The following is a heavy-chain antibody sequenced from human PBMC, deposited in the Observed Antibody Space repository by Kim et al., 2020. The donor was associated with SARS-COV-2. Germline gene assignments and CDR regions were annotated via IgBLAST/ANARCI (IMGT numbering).Heavy chain of an antibody. CDR1: GYTFTSYA. CDR3: ARAQFDFRPFGGGYYYGMDV. CDR2: INAGNGNT. J-gene: IGHJ6*02. V-gene: IGHV1-3*01. D-gene: IGHD3-10*01. Sequence: ASVKVSCKASGYTFTSYAMHWVRQAPGQRLEWMGWINAGNGNTKYSQKFQGRVTITRDTSASTAYMELSSLRSEDTAVYYCARAQFDFRPFGGGYYYGMDVWGQGTTVTVSS.